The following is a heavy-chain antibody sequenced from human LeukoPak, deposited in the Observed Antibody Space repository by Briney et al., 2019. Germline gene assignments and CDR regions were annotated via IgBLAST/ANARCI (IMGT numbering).Heavy chain of an antibody. CDR3: ARAVLDYYYYYGMDV. CDR1: GGSISSYY. J-gene: IGHJ6*02. CDR2: IYYSGST. Sequence: SETLSLTYTVSGGSISSYYWSWIRQPPGKGLEWIGYIYYSGSTNYNPSLKSRATISVDTSKNQFSLKLSSVTAADTAVYYCARAVLDYYYYYGMDVWGQGTTVTVSS. D-gene: IGHD1-1*01. V-gene: IGHV4-59*01.